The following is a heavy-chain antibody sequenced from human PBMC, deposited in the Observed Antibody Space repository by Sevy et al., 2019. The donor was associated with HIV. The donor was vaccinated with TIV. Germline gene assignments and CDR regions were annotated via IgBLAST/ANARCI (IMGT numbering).Heavy chain of an antibody. D-gene: IGHD2-15*01. CDR3: AREGAGGFDY. V-gene: IGHV3-7*01. CDR2: IKQDGSKN. J-gene: IGHJ4*02. CDR1: GFTFSGYW. Sequence: GGYLRLSCAASGFTFSGYWMSWVRQAPGKGLQWVANIKQDGSKNDFVDSVKGRFTISRDNPKNSLYLQMNSLRAEVTAVYDCAREGAGGFDYWGQGTLVTVSS.